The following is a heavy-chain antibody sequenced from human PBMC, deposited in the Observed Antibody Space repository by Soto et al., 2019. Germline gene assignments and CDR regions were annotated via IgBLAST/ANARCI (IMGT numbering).Heavy chain of an antibody. J-gene: IGHJ4*02. V-gene: IGHV1-24*01. CDR2: FDPEDGEA. CDR1: GYSVTELS. CDR3: AREWSYYDTYYFDY. D-gene: IGHD1-26*01. Sequence: ASVKVSCKVSGYSVTELSMHWVRLAPGKGLEWMGIFDPEDGEATYAEKFQGRVTMTEDTLTDTGYLELSSLRSDDTAVYYCAREWSYYDTYYFDYWGQGTLVTVSS.